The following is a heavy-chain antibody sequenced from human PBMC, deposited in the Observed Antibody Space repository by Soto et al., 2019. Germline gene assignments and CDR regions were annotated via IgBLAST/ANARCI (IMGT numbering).Heavy chain of an antibody. CDR3: ARGHEYGGNSDAFDI. D-gene: IGHD4-17*01. CDR2: ILPIFGTA. Sequence: QVLLVQSGAELKKPGSSVKVSCKASGGTFSTSSINWVRQAPGQRPEWMGNILPIFGTADYEQKCQCRVAITADKSTNTAYMELRSLLSEDTAVYYCARGHEYGGNSDAFDIWGQGTVVTVSS. V-gene: IGHV1-69*14. J-gene: IGHJ3*02. CDR1: GGTFSTSS.